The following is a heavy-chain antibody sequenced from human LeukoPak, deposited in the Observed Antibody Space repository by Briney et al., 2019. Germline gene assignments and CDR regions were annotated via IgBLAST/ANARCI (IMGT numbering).Heavy chain of an antibody. J-gene: IGHJ6*02. CDR3: ATYTKWVAGDV. Sequence: PGGSLRLSCAASGFTFSDSWMSWVRQAPGKGLEWVAAIKDDGSEKAYVDSVTGRFTISRDNAKNSLYLQMNSLSAEDTAVYYCATYTKWVAGDVWGQGTTVSVSS. V-gene: IGHV3-7*01. CDR1: GFTFSDSW. CDR2: IKDDGSEK. D-gene: IGHD6-19*01.